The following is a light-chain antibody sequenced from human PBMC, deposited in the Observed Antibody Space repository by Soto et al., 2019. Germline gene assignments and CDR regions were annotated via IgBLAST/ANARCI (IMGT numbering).Light chain of an antibody. V-gene: IGLV2-14*01. CDR2: EVS. J-gene: IGLJ1*01. CDR1: SSDIGTHGY. CDR3: SSYTSSTTYV. Sequence: QSALTQPPSASGSPGQSVTISCTGTSSDIGTHGYVSWYQQNPGKAPKLMIYEVSNRPSGVSNRFSGSKSGNTASLTISGLQAEDEADYYCSSYTSSTTYVFGTGTKVTVL.